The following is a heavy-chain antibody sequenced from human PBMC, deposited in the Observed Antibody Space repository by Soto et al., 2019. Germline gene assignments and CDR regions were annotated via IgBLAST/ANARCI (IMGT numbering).Heavy chain of an antibody. J-gene: IGHJ4*02. V-gene: IGHV4-30-4*01. CDR1: GGSISSGDYD. D-gene: IGHD1-26*01. CDR2: LYNSGNT. CDR3: ARGPSGDKVDY. Sequence: QVQLQESGPGLVEPSQTLSLTCTVSGGSISSGDYDWSWIRQPPGKDLEWIGHLYNSGNTYSNPSLKSRVTISVDTSKNQFSLKLSSVTAADTAVYYCARGPSGDKVDYWGQGTLVTVSS.